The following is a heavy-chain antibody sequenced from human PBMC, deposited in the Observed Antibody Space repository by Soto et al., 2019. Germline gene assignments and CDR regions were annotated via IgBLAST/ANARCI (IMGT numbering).Heavy chain of an antibody. J-gene: IGHJ4*02. CDR1: TFSVLTSFYY. CDR2: VYYTGTT. D-gene: IGHD2-2*01. CDR3: ARNWNLALVPAAYFDS. V-gene: IGHV4-39*01. Sequence: SETLSLTCTVSTFSVLTSFYYWAWLRQPPGKGLEWVGTVYYTGTTYYNPSLQSRVTISIDTSKNKFSLNLNSVTAADTAVYYCARNWNLALVPAAYFDSWGQGTLVTVSS.